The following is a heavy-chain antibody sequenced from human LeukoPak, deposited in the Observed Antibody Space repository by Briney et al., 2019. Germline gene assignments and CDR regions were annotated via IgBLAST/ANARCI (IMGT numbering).Heavy chain of an antibody. Sequence: SETLSLTCTVSGGSISSYYWSWIRQPPGKGLEWIGHIYYSGSTNYNPSLKSRVTISVHTSKNQFSLKLSSVTAADTAVYYCVRESTPTYFVWLKDYYYYGMDVWGQGTTVTVSS. J-gene: IGHJ6*02. CDR1: GGSISSYY. D-gene: IGHD3-9*01. V-gene: IGHV4-59*01. CDR2: IYYSGST. CDR3: VRESTPTYFVWLKDYYYYGMDV.